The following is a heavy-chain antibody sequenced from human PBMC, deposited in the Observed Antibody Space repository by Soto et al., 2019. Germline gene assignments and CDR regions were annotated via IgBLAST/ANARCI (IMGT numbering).Heavy chain of an antibody. V-gene: IGHV4-59*08. J-gene: IGHJ4*02. CDR2: LSFFGST. Sequence: SETLSLTCTVSGDSISSYYWSWIRQPPGKGQERIGSLSFFGSTNYNPSLLSRVTLSVDTSKNQFSLRLCSVTAADTAVYYCARHSPDFDWLSQFDYWGQGTLVTVS. CDR1: GDSISSYY. D-gene: IGHD3-9*01. CDR3: ARHSPDFDWLSQFDY.